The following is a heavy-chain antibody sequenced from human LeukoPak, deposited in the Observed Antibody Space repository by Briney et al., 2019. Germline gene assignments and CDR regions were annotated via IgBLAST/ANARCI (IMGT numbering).Heavy chain of an antibody. CDR1: GGSISSGDYY. D-gene: IGHD3-10*01. CDR3: ARGGRRRGGRVDY. Sequence: PSETLSLTCTVSGGSISSGDYYWSWICQPPGKGLEWIGYIYYSGSTYYNPSLKSRVTISVDTSKNQFSLKLSSVTAADTAVYYCARGGRRRGGRVDYWGQGTLVTVST. J-gene: IGHJ4*02. V-gene: IGHV4-30-4*01. CDR2: IYYSGST.